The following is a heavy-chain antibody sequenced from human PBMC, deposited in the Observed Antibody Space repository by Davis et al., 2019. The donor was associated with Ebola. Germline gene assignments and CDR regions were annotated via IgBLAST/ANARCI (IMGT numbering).Heavy chain of an antibody. V-gene: IGHV4-59*12. CDR3: ARSSGGGFNSFDP. Sequence: MPSETLSLTCTVSGVSLSVDYWSWIRQPPGRGPEWIGNIYDNGNTYYNPSLKSRVTMSVDTSKNQFSLRLNSVTAADTAVYYCARSSGGGFNSFDPWGRGTLVTISS. J-gene: IGHJ5*02. CDR2: IYDNGNT. D-gene: IGHD2-15*01. CDR1: GVSLSVDY.